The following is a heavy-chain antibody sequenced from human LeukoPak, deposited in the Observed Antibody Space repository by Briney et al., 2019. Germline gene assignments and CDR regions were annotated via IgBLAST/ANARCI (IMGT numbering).Heavy chain of an antibody. D-gene: IGHD3-10*01. CDR1: GFIFNNYA. Sequence: GGSLRLSCAASGFIFNNYAMNWVRQAPGKGLEWVSDISDSGGNTYYADSVKGRFTISRDNSKNTLYLQMNSLRAEGTAIYCCAKVVHYGSGSYYYFDYWGQGTLVTVSS. J-gene: IGHJ4*02. CDR3: AKVVHYGSGSYYYFDY. CDR2: ISDSGGNT. V-gene: IGHV3-23*01.